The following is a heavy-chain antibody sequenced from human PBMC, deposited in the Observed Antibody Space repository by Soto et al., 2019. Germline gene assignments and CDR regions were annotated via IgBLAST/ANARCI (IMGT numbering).Heavy chain of an antibody. V-gene: IGHV3-30*03. Sequence: QTAGSLKLSCAASGFTFSSYGMHWVRQAPGKGLEWVAVISYDGSNKYYADSVKGRFTISRDNSKNTLYLQMNSLRAEDTAVYYCATKVSVLRYFDSPSGGPWFDPWGQGTLVTSPQ. D-gene: IGHD3-9*01. J-gene: IGHJ5*02. CDR1: GFTFSSYG. CDR3: ATKVSVLRYFDSPSGGPWFDP. CDR2: ISYDGSNK.